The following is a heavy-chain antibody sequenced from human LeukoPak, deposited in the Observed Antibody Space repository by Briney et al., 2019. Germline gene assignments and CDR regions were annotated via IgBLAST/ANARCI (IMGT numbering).Heavy chain of an antibody. D-gene: IGHD1-20*01. V-gene: IGHV5-51*01. CDR3: ARQLGERTFNWNDFDY. J-gene: IGHJ4*02. Sequence: GESLKISCKGFGYSFTTYWIGWVRQMPGKGLEWMGIIYPGDSGIRYSPSFQGQVTISADKSISTAYLQWSSLKASDTATYFCARQLGERTFNWNDFDYWGQGTPVSVSS. CDR1: GYSFTTYW. CDR2: IYPGDSGI.